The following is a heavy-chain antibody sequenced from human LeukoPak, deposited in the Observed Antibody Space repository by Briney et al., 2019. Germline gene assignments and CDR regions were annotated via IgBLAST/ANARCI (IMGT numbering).Heavy chain of an antibody. Sequence: GASVKVSCKASGYIFTGYYMHWVRQAPGQGLEWMGWINPNSGGTNYAQKFQGRVTMTRDTSISTAYMELSRLRSDDTAVYYCARDGHWNYENWFDPWGQGTLVAVSS. CDR2: INPNSGGT. CDR1: GYIFTGYY. D-gene: IGHD1-7*01. J-gene: IGHJ5*02. V-gene: IGHV1-2*02. CDR3: ARDGHWNYENWFDP.